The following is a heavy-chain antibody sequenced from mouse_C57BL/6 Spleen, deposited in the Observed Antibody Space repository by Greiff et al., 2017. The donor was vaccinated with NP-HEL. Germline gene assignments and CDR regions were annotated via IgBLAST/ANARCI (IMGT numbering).Heavy chain of an antibody. CDR3: ARIYGYDEDWFAY. CDR1: GFSLSTSGMG. CDR2: IYWDDDK. Sequence: QVTLKESGPGILQSSQTLSLTCSFSGFSLSTSGMGVSWIRQPSGKGLEWLAHIYWDDDKRYNPSLKSRLTISKDTSRNQVFLKITSVDTADTATYYCARIYGYDEDWFAYWGQGTLVTVSA. D-gene: IGHD2-2*01. V-gene: IGHV8-12*01. J-gene: IGHJ3*01.